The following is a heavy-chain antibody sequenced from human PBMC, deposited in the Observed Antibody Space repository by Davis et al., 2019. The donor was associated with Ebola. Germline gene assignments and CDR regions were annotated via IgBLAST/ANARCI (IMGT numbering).Heavy chain of an antibody. V-gene: IGHV5-51*01. Sequence: GESLKISCTGSGYDFSNYWVAWVRQMPGKGLECMGIIYPGDSDTRYSPSFQGQVTISADKSISTAYLQWSSLKASDTAMYYCARLRPKFDFDYWGQGTLVTVSS. D-gene: IGHD3-10*01. CDR1: GYDFSNYW. CDR2: IYPGDSDT. CDR3: ARLRPKFDFDY. J-gene: IGHJ4*02.